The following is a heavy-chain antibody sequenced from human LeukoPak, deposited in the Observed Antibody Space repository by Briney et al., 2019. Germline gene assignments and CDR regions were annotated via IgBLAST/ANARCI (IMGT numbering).Heavy chain of an antibody. V-gene: IGHV1-24*01. Sequence: ASVKVSCTVSGYTLTELSMHWVRQAPGKGLEWMGGFDPEDGETIYVQKFQGRVTMTEDTSTDTAYMELSSLRSEDTAVYYCRMVYCSSTSCVIGAFDIWGQGTMVTVSS. J-gene: IGHJ3*02. CDR2: FDPEDGET. CDR1: GYTLTELS. D-gene: IGHD2-2*01. CDR3: RMVYCSSTSCVIGAFDI.